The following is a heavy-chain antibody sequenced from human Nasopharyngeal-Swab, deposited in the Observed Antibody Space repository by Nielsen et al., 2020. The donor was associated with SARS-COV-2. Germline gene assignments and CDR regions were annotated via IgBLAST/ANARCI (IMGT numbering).Heavy chain of an antibody. Sequence: SLKISCAASGFTFDDYAMHWVRQAPGKGLERVSGISWNSGSIGYADSVKGRFTISRDNAKNSLYLQMNSLRAEDTALYYCAKLYDSSGYYNDYWGQGTLVTVSS. CDR2: ISWNSGSI. CDR1: GFTFDDYA. J-gene: IGHJ4*02. V-gene: IGHV3-9*01. CDR3: AKLYDSSGYYNDY. D-gene: IGHD3-22*01.